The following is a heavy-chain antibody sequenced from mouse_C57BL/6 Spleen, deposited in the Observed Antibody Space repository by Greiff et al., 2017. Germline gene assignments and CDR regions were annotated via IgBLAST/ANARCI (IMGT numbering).Heavy chain of an antibody. V-gene: IGHV5-4*01. CDR1: GFTFSSYA. J-gene: IGHJ1*03. CDR2: ISDGGSYT. D-gene: IGHD1-1*01. Sequence: EVQLVESGGGLVKPGGSLKLSCAASGFTFSSYAMSWVRQTPEKRLEWVATISDGGSYTYYPDNVKGRFTISRDNAKNNLYLQLSHLKSEDTAMYYCARVTLYDGSSYEGYFDVWGTGTTVTVSS. CDR3: ARVTLYDGSSYEGYFDV.